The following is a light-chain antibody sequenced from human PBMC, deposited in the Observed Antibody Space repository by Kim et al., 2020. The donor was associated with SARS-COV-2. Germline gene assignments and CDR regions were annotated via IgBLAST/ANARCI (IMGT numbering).Light chain of an antibody. J-gene: IGKJ1*01. Sequence: EIVMTQSPATLSVSPGERATLSCRASQSVSSNLVWYQQKPGQAPRLLIYGASTRVTGIPARFSGSGSGTEFTLTISSLQSEDFAVYYCQQYNNWPRTFGQGTKVEIQ. CDR1: QSVSSN. CDR3: QQYNNWPRT. CDR2: GAS. V-gene: IGKV3-15*01.